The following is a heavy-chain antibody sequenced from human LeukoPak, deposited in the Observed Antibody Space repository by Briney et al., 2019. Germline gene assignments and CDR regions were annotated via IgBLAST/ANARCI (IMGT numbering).Heavy chain of an antibody. CDR1: GGSITNYY. CDR2: IYYTGGT. CDR3: ARGRKSAAADY. Sequence: SETLSLTCTVSGGSITNYYWAWIRQPPGKGLEWIGNIYYTGGTKYNPSLRSRVTISVDTSKNQFSLKLSSVTAADTAVYYCARGRKSAAADYWGQGTLVTVSS. D-gene: IGHD6-13*01. J-gene: IGHJ4*02. V-gene: IGHV4-59*01.